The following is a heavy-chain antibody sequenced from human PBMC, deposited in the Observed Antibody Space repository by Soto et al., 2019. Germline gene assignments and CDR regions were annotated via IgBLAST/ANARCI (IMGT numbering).Heavy chain of an antibody. V-gene: IGHV1-2*02. Sequence: QVQLVQSGAEVKKPGASVKVSCKASGYTFTGYYMHWVRQAPGQGLEWMGWINPNSGGTNYAQKFQGRVTMTRDTSIRTAYMELSRLRSDDTAVYYCARAPRGYCSSTSCLDYWGQGTLVTVSS. CDR1: GYTFTGYY. CDR2: INPNSGGT. CDR3: ARAPRGYCSSTSCLDY. J-gene: IGHJ4*02. D-gene: IGHD2-2*01.